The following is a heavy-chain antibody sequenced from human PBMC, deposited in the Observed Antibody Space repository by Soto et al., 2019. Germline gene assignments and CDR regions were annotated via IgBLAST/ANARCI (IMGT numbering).Heavy chain of an antibody. V-gene: IGHV1-18*01. Sequence: QVQLVQSGAEVKKPGASVKVSCKASGYTFTTHGISWVRQAPGQGLEWMGWVSGDNGHTNYAQSLQGRVTMTTDTSTNTAYMELRSLRSDDTAVYYCARDLRYCRSGTCYREWFDPWGQGTLVTVSS. CDR3: ARDLRYCRSGTCYREWFDP. CDR2: VSGDNGHT. D-gene: IGHD2-15*01. J-gene: IGHJ5*02. CDR1: GYTFTTHG.